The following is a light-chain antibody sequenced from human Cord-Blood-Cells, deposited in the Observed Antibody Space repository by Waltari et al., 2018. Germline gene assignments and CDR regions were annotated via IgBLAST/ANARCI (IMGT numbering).Light chain of an antibody. CDR1: KLGDKY. Sequence: SYELTQPPSVSVSPGQTASITCAGDKLGDKYACWYQQKPGQSPVLGIYQDSKRPSGFPERFSGSTSGNTATLTISGTQAMDEADYYCQAWDSSTVVFGGGTKLTVL. CDR2: QDS. V-gene: IGLV3-1*01. J-gene: IGLJ2*01. CDR3: QAWDSSTVV.